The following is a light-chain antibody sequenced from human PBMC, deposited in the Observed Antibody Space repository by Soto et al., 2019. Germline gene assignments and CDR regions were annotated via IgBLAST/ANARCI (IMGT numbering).Light chain of an antibody. CDR1: NIGTKS. CDR3: SSYTISSTLVV. Sequence: SYELTQPPSVSVAPGQTARITCGGNNIGTKSVHWYQHQPGQAPVLVVYDGSDRPSGIPERFSGSNFGNTATLTISRVQAGDEADYYCSSYTISSTLVVFGGGTKLTVL. CDR2: DGS. J-gene: IGLJ2*01. V-gene: IGLV3-21*02.